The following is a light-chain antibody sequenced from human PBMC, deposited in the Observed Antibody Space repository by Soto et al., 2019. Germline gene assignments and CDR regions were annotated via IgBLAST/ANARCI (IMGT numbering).Light chain of an antibody. CDR3: SSHAGINNVV. CDR2: EVT. Sequence: QSALTQPPSASGSPGQSVTISCTGTSSDVGGYNYVSWYQQHPGEAPKLMIYEVTKRPSGVPDRFSGSKSGNTASLTVSGLLAEDEADYYCSSHAGINNVVFGGGTKLTV. J-gene: IGLJ3*02. CDR1: SSDVGGYNY. V-gene: IGLV2-8*01.